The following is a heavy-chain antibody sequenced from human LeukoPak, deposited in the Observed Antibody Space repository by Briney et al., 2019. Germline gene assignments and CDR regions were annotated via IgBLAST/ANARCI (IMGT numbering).Heavy chain of an antibody. D-gene: IGHD2-2*01. CDR1: GFTFSAFE. CDR2: ISGSGGTT. J-gene: IGHJ4*02. V-gene: IGHV3-48*03. Sequence: GGSLRLSCAAPGFTFSAFEMNWVRQAPGKGLEWLSYISGSGGTTLYADSVKGRFTISRDNAKNSLYLQMNSLRVEDTAVYYCVRVYCSSTSCSDYFDYWGQGSLVTVSS. CDR3: VRVYCSSTSCSDYFDY.